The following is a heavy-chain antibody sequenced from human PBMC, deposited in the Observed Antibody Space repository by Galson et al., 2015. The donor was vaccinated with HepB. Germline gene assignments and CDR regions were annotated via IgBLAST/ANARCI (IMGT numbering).Heavy chain of an antibody. J-gene: IGHJ3*02. CDR2: ISAYNGNT. Sequence: SVTVSCKASGSTFTSYGISWVRQAPGQGLEWMGWISAYNGNTNYAQKLQGRVTMTTDTSTSTAYMELRSLRSDDTAVYYCARGGYGSGSYYKGDAFDIWGQGTMVTVSS. CDR1: GSTFTSYG. V-gene: IGHV1-18*04. CDR3: ARGGYGSGSYYKGDAFDI. D-gene: IGHD3-10*01.